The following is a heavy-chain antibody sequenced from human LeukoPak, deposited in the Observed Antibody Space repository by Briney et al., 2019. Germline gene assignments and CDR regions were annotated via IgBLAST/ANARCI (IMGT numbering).Heavy chain of an antibody. D-gene: IGHD3-22*01. V-gene: IGHV4-39*01. CDR3: ARLFHDSSVYFDY. CDR2: IFYSGST. Sequence: SETLSLTCTVSGGSISTSNYYWGWIRQPPGKGLEWIGNIFYSGSTYYSPSLKSRVTISIETSKNQFSLKLSSVTAADTAVYYCARLFHDSSVYFDYWGQGTLVTVSS. CDR1: GGSISTSNYY. J-gene: IGHJ4*02.